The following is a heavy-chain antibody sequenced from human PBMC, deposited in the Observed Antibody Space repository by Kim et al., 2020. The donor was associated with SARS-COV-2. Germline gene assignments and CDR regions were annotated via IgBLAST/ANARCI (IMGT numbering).Heavy chain of an antibody. Sequence: SETLSLTCTVSGGSVSSGSYYWSWIRQPPGKGLEWIGYIYYGGSTNYNPSLKSRVTISVDTSKNQFSLKLSSVTAADTAVYYCARERGNWNEFDYWGQGTLVTVSS. CDR3: ARERGNWNEFDY. CDR2: IYYGGST. CDR1: GGSVSSGSYY. D-gene: IGHD1-1*01. V-gene: IGHV4-61*01. J-gene: IGHJ4*02.